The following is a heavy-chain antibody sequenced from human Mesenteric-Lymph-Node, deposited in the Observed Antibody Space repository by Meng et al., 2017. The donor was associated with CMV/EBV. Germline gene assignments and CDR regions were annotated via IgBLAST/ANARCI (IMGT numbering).Heavy chain of an antibody. Sequence: GESLKISCKGSGYSFTSYWIGWVRQMPGKGLEWMGIIYPGDSDTRYSPSFQGQVTISADKSISTAYLQWSSLKASDTAMYYCARRGERDSSGYPSPYYYYYGMDVWGQGTTVTVSS. CDR3: ARRGERDSSGYPSPYYYYYGMDV. CDR1: GYSFTSYW. D-gene: IGHD3-22*01. J-gene: IGHJ6*02. CDR2: IYPGDSDT. V-gene: IGHV5-51*01.